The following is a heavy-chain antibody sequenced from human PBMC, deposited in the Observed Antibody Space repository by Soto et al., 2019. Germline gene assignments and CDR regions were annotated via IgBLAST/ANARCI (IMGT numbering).Heavy chain of an antibody. Sequence: GGSLRLSCAASGFTFSSYGMHWVRQAPGKGLEWVAVISYDGSNKYYADSVKGRFTISRDNSKNTLYLQMNSLRAEDTAVYYCAKAYCSGTPAGPWGQGTLVTVSS. J-gene: IGHJ5*02. CDR3: AKAYCSGTPAGP. CDR1: GFTFSSYG. D-gene: IGHD3-10*01. CDR2: ISYDGSNK. V-gene: IGHV3-30*18.